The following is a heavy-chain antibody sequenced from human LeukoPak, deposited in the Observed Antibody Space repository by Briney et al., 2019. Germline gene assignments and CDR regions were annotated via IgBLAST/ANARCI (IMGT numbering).Heavy chain of an antibody. V-gene: IGHV4-59*01. J-gene: IGHJ3*02. CDR2: IYYSGST. CDR1: GGSISGSY. Sequence: PSETLSLTCTVSGGSISGSYWSWIRQPPGKRLEWIGYIYYSGSTNYNPSLKSRVTMSVDTSKNQFSLKLSSVTAADTAVYYCARDRSYYDSSGFYKYAFDIWGQGTVVTVSS. CDR3: ARDRSYYDSSGFYKYAFDI. D-gene: IGHD3-22*01.